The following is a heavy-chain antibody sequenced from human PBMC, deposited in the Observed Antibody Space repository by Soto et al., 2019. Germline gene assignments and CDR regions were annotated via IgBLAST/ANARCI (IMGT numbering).Heavy chain of an antibody. CDR1: GFTFSSYW. Sequence: GGSLRLSCAASGFTFSSYWMHWVRQAPGKGLVWVSRINSDGSSTSYADSVKGRFTISRDNAKNTLYLQMNSLRAEDTAVYYCARTVRYCSGGSCGAFDIWGQGTMVTVSS. CDR2: INSDGSST. J-gene: IGHJ3*02. CDR3: ARTVRYCSGGSCGAFDI. D-gene: IGHD2-15*01. V-gene: IGHV3-74*01.